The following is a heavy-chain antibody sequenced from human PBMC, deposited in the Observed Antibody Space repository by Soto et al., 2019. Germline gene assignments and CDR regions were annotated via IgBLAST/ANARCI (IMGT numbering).Heavy chain of an antibody. CDR2: ISAYNGNT. J-gene: IGHJ6*02. CDR1: GYTFTSYG. V-gene: IGHV1-18*01. Sequence: GASVKVSCKASGYTFTSYGISWVRQAPGQGLEWMGWISAYNGNTNYAQKLQGRVTMTTDTSTSTAYMELRSLRSDDTAVYYCARWNYDFWSGYYGSGSGSYYYYGMDDWGQGTTVTVSS. CDR3: ARWNYDFWSGYYGSGSGSYYYYGMDD. D-gene: IGHD3-3*01.